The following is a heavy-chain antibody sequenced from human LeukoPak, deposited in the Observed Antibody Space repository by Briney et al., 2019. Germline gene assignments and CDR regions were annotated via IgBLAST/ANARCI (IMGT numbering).Heavy chain of an antibody. J-gene: IGHJ4*02. V-gene: IGHV4-59*01. Sequence: SETLSLTCTVSGGSISSYYWSWIRQPPGKGLEWIGYIYYSGSTNYNPSLKSRVTISVDTSKNQFSLKLSSVTAADTAVYYGARDLEGLGLFDYWGQGTLVTVSS. CDR2: IYYSGST. D-gene: IGHD7-27*01. CDR3: ARDLEGLGLFDY. CDR1: GGSISSYY.